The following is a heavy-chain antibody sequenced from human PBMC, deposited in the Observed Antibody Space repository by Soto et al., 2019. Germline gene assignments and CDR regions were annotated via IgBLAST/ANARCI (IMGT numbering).Heavy chain of an antibody. V-gene: IGHV4-59*01. J-gene: IGHJ2*01. CDR2: IYYRGST. Sequence: PSETLSLTCTVSGGSISSYYWSWIRQPPGKGLEWIGYIYYRGSTNYNPSLKSRVTISVDTSKNQFSLKLSSVTAADTAMYYCARFNWYFDLWGRGTLVTAPQ. CDR1: GGSISSYY. CDR3: ARFNWYFDL.